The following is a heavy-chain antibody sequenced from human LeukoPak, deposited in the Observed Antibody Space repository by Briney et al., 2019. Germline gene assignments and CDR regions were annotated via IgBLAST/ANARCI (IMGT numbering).Heavy chain of an antibody. CDR1: AASFISSSHH. V-gene: IGHV4-39*01. CDR3: ARHEAQDFDY. Sequence: SETLSLTCTVSAASFISSSHHWGWIRQPPGKGLEWIGSIYYSGTTYYSSSLKSRVIISVDTSKNQFSLKLSSVTATDTAVYYCARHEAQDFDYWGQGTLVTVSS. J-gene: IGHJ4*02. CDR2: IYYSGTT.